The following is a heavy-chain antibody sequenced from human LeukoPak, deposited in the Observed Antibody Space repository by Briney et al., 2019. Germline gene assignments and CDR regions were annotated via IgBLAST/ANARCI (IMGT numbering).Heavy chain of an antibody. CDR2: INPSGGST. CDR1: GYTFTSYY. V-gene: IGHV1-46*01. J-gene: IGHJ5*02. Sequence: ASVKVSCKASGYTFTSYYMHWVRQAPGQGLEWMGIINPSGGSTSYAQKFQGRVTMTRDTSTSTVYMELRSLRSEDTAVYYCARPYCSSTSCNWFDPWGQGTLVTVSS. CDR3: ARPYCSSTSCNWFDP. D-gene: IGHD2-2*01.